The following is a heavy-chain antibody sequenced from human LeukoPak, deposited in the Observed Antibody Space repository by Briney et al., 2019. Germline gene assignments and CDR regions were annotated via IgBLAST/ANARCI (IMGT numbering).Heavy chain of an antibody. Sequence: PGRSLRLSCAASGFSFSSYEMSWVRQAPGKGLEWVSYISSSGKTIYYADSVKGRFTISRDNAKNSLFLQMNSLRAEDTAVYYCGRSGFCNSVSCYGLDLWGQGTLVTVSS. J-gene: IGHJ4*02. CDR3: GRSGFCNSVSCYGLDL. V-gene: IGHV3-48*03. D-gene: IGHD2-2*01. CDR1: GFSFSSYE. CDR2: ISSSGKTI.